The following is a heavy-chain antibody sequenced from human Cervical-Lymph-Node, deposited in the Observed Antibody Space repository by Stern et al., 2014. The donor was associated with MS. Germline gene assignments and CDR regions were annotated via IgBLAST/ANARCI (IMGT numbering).Heavy chain of an antibody. D-gene: IGHD3-16*01. CDR2: ISPKTCSA. J-gene: IGHJ4*02. CDR1: GYTFTAYF. V-gene: IGHV1-2*02. CDR3: ARDRGGYSDY. Sequence: QVQLVESGAEVERPGASVKVSCKASGYTFTAYFLHWVRQAPGQGLEGMGWISPKTCSAPDAQKFQDRVTIPRDTSINTGYMELSSLRSDDTAVYYCARDRGGYSDYWGQGTLVAVSS.